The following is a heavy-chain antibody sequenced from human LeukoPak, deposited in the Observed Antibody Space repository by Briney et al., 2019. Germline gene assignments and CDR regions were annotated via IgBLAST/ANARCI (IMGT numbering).Heavy chain of an antibody. CDR2: ICPGDSDT. CDR3: ARLTRIAVAGPDY. Sequence: GESLKVSCKGSGYSFTSYWIGWVRQMPGKGLEWMGIICPGDSDTRYSPSFQGQVTISADKSISTAYLQWSSLKASDTAMYYCARLTRIAVAGPDYWGQGTLVTVSS. J-gene: IGHJ4*02. V-gene: IGHV5-51*01. D-gene: IGHD6-19*01. CDR1: GYSFTSYW.